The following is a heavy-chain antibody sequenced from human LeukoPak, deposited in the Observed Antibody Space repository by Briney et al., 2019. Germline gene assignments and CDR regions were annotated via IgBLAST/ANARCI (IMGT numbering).Heavy chain of an antibody. J-gene: IGHJ4*02. CDR2: INHSGST. CDR1: GGPFSGYY. V-gene: IGHV4-34*01. Sequence: SETLSLTCAVYGGPFSGYYWSWIRQPPGKGLEWIGEINHSGSTNYNPSLKSRVTISVDTSKNQFSLKLSSVTAADTAVYYCARGPPRYYYGSGSYYIRGYLDYWGQGTLVTVSS. CDR3: ARGPPRYYYGSGSYYIRGYLDY. D-gene: IGHD3-10*01.